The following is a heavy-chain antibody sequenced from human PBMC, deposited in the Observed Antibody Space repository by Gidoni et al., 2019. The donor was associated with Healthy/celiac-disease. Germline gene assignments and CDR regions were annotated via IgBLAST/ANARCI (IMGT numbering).Heavy chain of an antibody. CDR1: GGSISSYY. J-gene: IGHJ4*02. D-gene: IGHD1-1*01. CDR2: IYYSGST. Sequence: QAQLQESGPGLVKPSETLSLTCTVSGGSISSYYWSWIRQPPGKGLEWIGYIYYSGSTNYNPSLKSRVTISVDTSKNQFSLKLSSVTAADTAVYYCARGNWNHEDYWGQGTLVTVSS. V-gene: IGHV4-59*01. CDR3: ARGNWNHEDY.